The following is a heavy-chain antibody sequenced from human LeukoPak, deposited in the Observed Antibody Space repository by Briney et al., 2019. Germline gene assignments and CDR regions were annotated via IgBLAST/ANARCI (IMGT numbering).Heavy chain of an antibody. Sequence: PGGSLRLSCAASGFTFSSYWMHWVRQAPGKGLVWVSRINSDGSSTSYADSVKGRFTISRDNAKNTLYLQMNSLTAEDTALYYCATGASAIDSSAPLFDYWGQGTLVTVSS. CDR2: INSDGSST. CDR3: ATGASAIDSSAPLFDY. CDR1: GFTFSSYW. D-gene: IGHD3-22*01. V-gene: IGHV3-74*01. J-gene: IGHJ4*02.